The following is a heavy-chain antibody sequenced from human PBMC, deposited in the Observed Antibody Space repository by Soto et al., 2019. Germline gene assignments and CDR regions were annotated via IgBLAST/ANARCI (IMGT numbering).Heavy chain of an antibody. Sequence: PGGSLRLSCAASGFTLSSYAMSWVRQAPGKGLEWVSVISSSTGSTYYPDSVKGRFTISRDNSKNTLYLQMNSLRAEDTAVYYCAKSGSSSWYVGFDYWGQGTLVTVSS. V-gene: IGHV3-23*01. D-gene: IGHD6-13*01. CDR3: AKSGSSSWYVGFDY. J-gene: IGHJ4*02. CDR1: GFTLSSYA. CDR2: ISSSTGST.